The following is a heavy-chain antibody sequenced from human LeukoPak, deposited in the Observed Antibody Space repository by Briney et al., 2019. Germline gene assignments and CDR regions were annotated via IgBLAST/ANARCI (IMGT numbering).Heavy chain of an antibody. CDR2: IHYSGST. D-gene: IGHD5-18*01. J-gene: IGHJ5*02. V-gene: IGHV4-39*01. Sequence: SETLSLTCTVSGGSISRSSYYWGWIRQPPGKGLEWIASIHYSGSTYYNPSLKSRVTISVDTSKNQFSLKVSSVTAADTAAYYCARRDTSGRIGRFDPWGQGTLVTVPS. CDR1: GGSISRSSYY. CDR3: ARRDTSGRIGRFDP.